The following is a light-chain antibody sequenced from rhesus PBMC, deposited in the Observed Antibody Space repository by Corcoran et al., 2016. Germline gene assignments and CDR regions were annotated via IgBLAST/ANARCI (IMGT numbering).Light chain of an antibody. CDR2: KAS. CDR3: LQYSSSPWT. Sequence: DIQMTQSPSSLSASVGDTVTITCRASQSISSWLDWYQQTPGKAPKLLISKASNLQSGDPSRFSGSGSGTDFTLTISSLQPEDFATYYWLQYSSSPWTFGQGTKVEIK. J-gene: IGKJ1*01. CDR1: QSISSW. V-gene: IGKV1-22*01.